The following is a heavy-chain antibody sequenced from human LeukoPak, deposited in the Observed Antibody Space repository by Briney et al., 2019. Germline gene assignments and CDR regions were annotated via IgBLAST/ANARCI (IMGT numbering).Heavy chain of an antibody. CDR2: IYNSGST. Sequence: PSETLSLTCKVSGDSISRSYWSWIRQPPGRGLEWLGYIYNSGSTNYNPPLKSPVTISVDTSKNQFSLKLSSVTAADTAVYYCARAREYDFWSGYYRHYYMDVWGKGTTVTVSS. CDR1: GDSISRSY. V-gene: IGHV4-4*09. CDR3: ARAREYDFWSGYYRHYYMDV. J-gene: IGHJ6*03. D-gene: IGHD3-3*01.